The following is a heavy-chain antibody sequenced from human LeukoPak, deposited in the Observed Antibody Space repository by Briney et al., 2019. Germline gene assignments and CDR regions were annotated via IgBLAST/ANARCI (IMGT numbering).Heavy chain of an antibody. V-gene: IGHV4-34*01. Sequence: KPSETLSLTCAVYGGSFSGHYWSWIRQPPGKGLEWIGEINHSGSTYYNPSLKSRVTILVDTSKNQFSLKLSSVTAADTAVYYCAREVQHYAGSVYDHDAFDIRGQGTMVTVSS. D-gene: IGHD3-22*01. CDR1: GGSFSGHY. CDR3: AREVQHYAGSVYDHDAFDI. J-gene: IGHJ3*02. CDR2: INHSGST.